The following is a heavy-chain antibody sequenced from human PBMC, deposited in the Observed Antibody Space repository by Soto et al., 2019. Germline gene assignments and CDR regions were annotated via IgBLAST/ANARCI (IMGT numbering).Heavy chain of an antibody. CDR3: AKDTDHAYDF. D-gene: IGHD3-16*01. J-gene: IGHJ4*02. V-gene: IGHV1-69*01. CDR1: GATLRSFS. Sequence: QLLHSGAEVKTAASVKKFSWTSAGATLRSFSCSWVRQAPGHGLEWMGGIIPLFGTTNYAQRFQGRVTITADESTSTAYMELSSLKSEDTAIYYCAKDTDHAYDFWGQGTLVTVSS. CDR2: IIPLFGTT.